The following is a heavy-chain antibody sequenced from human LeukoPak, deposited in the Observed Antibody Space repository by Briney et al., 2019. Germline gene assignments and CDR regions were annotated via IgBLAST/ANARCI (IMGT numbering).Heavy chain of an antibody. CDR2: IIPIFGTA. J-gene: IGHJ4*02. D-gene: IGHD2-2*01. CDR1: GGTFSSYA. V-gene: IGHV1-69*13. Sequence: ASVKVSCKASGGTFSSYAIGWVRQAPGQGLEWMGGIIPIFGTANYAQKFQGRVTITADESTSTAYMELSSLRSEDTAVYYCARDRRPAAMFDYWGQGTLVTVSS. CDR3: ARDRRPAAMFDY.